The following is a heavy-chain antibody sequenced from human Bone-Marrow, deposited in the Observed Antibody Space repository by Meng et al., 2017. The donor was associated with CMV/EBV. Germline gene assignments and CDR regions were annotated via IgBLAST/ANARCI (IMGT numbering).Heavy chain of an antibody. CDR3: AFPLKATICFDY. CDR1: GFTFSSYS. J-gene: IGHJ4*02. CDR2: ISSSSSYI. V-gene: IGHV3-21*01. Sequence: GESLKISCAASGFTFSSYSMNWVRQAPGKGLEWVSSISSSSSYIYYADSVKGRFTISRDNAKNSLYLQMNSPRAEDTAVYYCAFPLKATICFDYWGQGTLVTVSS. D-gene: IGHD5-12*01.